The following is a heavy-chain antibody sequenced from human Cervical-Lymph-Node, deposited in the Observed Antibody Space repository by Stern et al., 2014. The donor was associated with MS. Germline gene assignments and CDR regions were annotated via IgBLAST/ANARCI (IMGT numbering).Heavy chain of an antibody. J-gene: IGHJ4*02. CDR3: ARIRRSGIGPLSVTFDY. CDR1: GFSLSTSGMC. D-gene: IGHD6-13*01. Sequence: QITLKESGPALVKPTQTLTLTCTFSGFSLSTSGMCVTWIRQPPGKALEWLARIDWDDDKCYSTSLRTRLTISKDTSKNQVVLTMTNMDPVDTATYYCARIRRSGIGPLSVTFDYWGQGTLVTVSS. CDR2: IDWDDDK. V-gene: IGHV2-70*04.